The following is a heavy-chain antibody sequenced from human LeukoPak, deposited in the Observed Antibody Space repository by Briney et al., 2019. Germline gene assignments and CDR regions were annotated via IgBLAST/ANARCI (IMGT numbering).Heavy chain of an antibody. CDR1: GFTFSSYS. CDR2: ISSGSRTI. V-gene: IGHV3-48*02. Sequence: GGSLRLSCAASGFTFSSYSMNWVRQAPGKGLEWVSYISSGSRTIYYADSVKGRFTISRDNAKKSLYLQMNTLRDEDTAVYYCARRGYYYDSRGYYYFDYWGQGTLVTVSS. J-gene: IGHJ4*02. D-gene: IGHD3-22*01. CDR3: ARRGYYYDSRGYYYFDY.